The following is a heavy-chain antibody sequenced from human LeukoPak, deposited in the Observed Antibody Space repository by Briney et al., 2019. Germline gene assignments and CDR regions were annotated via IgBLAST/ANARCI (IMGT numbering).Heavy chain of an antibody. CDR2: IIPIFGTA. CDR1: GYTFTSYY. V-gene: IGHV1-69*13. D-gene: IGHD7-27*01. Sequence: ASVKVSCKASGYTFTSYYMHWVRQAPGQGLEWMGGIIPIFGTANYAQKFQGRVTITADESTSTAYMELSSLRSEDTAVYYCARGRAPNWGSILQTDYWGQGTLVTVSS. CDR3: ARGRAPNWGSILQTDY. J-gene: IGHJ4*02.